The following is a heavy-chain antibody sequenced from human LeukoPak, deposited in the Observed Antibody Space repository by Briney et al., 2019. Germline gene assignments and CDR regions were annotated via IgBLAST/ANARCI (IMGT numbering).Heavy chain of an antibody. J-gene: IGHJ5*02. D-gene: IGHD3-10*01. Sequence: GALVKLSCKASGYTFTSYDNIWVRQATGHGLEWMGWMHPNSGNTGDAEKCQGRVIRTRNTSIMTAYMERSSLRSEDTAVYYCARMEGSMGRGVNHWGQGTLVTVSS. CDR2: MHPNSGNT. V-gene: IGHV1-8*01. CDR1: GYTFTSYD. CDR3: ARMEGSMGRGVNH.